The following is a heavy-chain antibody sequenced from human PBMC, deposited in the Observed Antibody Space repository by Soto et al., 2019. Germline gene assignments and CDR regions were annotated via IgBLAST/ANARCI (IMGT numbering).Heavy chain of an antibody. CDR1: GFTFTSSA. CDR2: IVVGSGNT. Sequence: SVKVSCKASGFTFTSSAMQWVRQARGQRLEWIGWIVVGSGNTNYAQKFQERVTITRDMSTSTAYMELSSLRSEDTAVYYCAAVILTDKVGGVPEYYFDYWGQGTLVTVSS. J-gene: IGHJ4*02. V-gene: IGHV1-58*02. CDR3: AAVILTDKVGGVPEYYFDY. D-gene: IGHD3-16*01.